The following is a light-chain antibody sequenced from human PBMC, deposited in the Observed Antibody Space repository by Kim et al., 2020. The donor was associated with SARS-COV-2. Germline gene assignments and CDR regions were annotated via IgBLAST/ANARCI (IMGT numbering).Light chain of an antibody. CDR1: SSNVGSNY. V-gene: IGLV1-47*01. Sequence: GQRVNISCSGSSSNVGSNYVYWYQQLPGTAPRLLIYKNNQRPSGVPDRFSGSKSGTSASLAISGLRSEFEGDYYCAAWDDSLSGRVFGTGTKVTVL. CDR3: AAWDDSLSGRV. J-gene: IGLJ1*01. CDR2: KNN.